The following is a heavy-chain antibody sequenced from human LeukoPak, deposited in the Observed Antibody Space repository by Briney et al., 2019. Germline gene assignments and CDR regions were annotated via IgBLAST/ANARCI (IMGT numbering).Heavy chain of an antibody. D-gene: IGHD4-11*01. CDR2: IRYDGSNK. Sequence: GGSLRLSRAASGFTCSSYGMHWVRQAPGKGLEWVAFIRYDGSNKYYADSVKGRFTISRDNSKNTLYLQMNSLRAEDTAVYYCAKGDYSNPYYFDYWGQGTLVTVSS. V-gene: IGHV3-30*02. J-gene: IGHJ4*02. CDR3: AKGDYSNPYYFDY. CDR1: GFTCSSYG.